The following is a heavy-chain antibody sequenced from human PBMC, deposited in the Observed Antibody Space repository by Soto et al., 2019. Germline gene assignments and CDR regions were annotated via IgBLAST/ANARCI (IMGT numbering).Heavy chain of an antibody. J-gene: IGHJ1*01. Sequence: PGGSLRLSCAASGFTFSSHSMNWVRQAPGKGLECISFISSSSSSIIYADSVKGRFTVSRDNSKYTLYLQMNSLRAEDTAVYYCARGTIYDRSDYSGINEYFHQWGQGTLVTVSS. V-gene: IGHV3-48*01. CDR2: ISSSSSSI. CDR3: ARGTIYDRSDYSGINEYFHQ. D-gene: IGHD3-22*01. CDR1: GFTFSSHS.